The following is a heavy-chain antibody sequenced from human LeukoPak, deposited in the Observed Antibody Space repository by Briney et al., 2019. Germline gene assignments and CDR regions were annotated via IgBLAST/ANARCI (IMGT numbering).Heavy chain of an antibody. D-gene: IGHD6-13*01. Sequence: ASVKVSCKASGYTFTGYYMHWVRQAPGQGLEWMGWINPNSGGTNYAQKFQGRVTMTRDTSISTAYMELSRLRSDDTAVYYCARDRGLDIAAAGKFRHYYYYMDVWGKGTTITVSS. J-gene: IGHJ6*03. CDR3: ARDRGLDIAAAGKFRHYYYYMDV. CDR2: INPNSGGT. V-gene: IGHV1-2*02. CDR1: GYTFTGYY.